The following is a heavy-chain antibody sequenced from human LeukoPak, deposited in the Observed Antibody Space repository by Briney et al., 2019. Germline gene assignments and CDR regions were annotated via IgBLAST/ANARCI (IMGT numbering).Heavy chain of an antibody. V-gene: IGHV3-11*01. CDR2: ISSSGSTI. Sequence: GGSLRLSCAASGFTFSDYYMSWIRQAPGKGLEWVSYISSSGSTIYYADSVKGRFTISRDNAKNSLYLQMNSLRAEDTAVYYCARHGSLEMAQSEIGYWGQGTLVTVSS. CDR1: GFTFSDYY. CDR3: ARHGSLEMAQSEIGY. J-gene: IGHJ4*02. D-gene: IGHD5-24*01.